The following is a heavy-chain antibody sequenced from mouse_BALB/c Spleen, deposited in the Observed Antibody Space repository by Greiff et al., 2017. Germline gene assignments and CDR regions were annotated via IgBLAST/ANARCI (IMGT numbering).Heavy chain of an antibody. D-gene: IGHD2-14*01. Sequence: EVKLVESGAELVKPGASVKLSCTASGFNIKDTYMHWVKQRPEQGLEWIGRIDPANGNTKYDPKFQGKATITADTSSNTAYLQLSSLTSEDTAVYYCARGYPDYWGQGTTLTVSS. CDR3: ARGYPDY. CDR2: IDPANGNT. CDR1: GFNIKDTY. V-gene: IGHV14-3*02. J-gene: IGHJ2*01.